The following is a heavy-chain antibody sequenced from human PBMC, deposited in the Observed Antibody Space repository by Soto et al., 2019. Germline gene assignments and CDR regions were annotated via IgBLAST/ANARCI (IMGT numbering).Heavy chain of an antibody. CDR2: ISGSGGST. D-gene: IGHD1-26*01. CDR1: GFTFSSYA. Sequence: EVQLLESGGGLVQPGGSLRLSCAASGFTFSSYAMRWVRQAPVKGLEWVSAISGSGGSTYYADSGKGRFTISRDNSKNTLYLQMNSLRAEDTAVYYCARRGSGSYYDYWGQGNLVTVSS. CDR3: ARRGSGSYYDY. J-gene: IGHJ4*02. V-gene: IGHV3-23*01.